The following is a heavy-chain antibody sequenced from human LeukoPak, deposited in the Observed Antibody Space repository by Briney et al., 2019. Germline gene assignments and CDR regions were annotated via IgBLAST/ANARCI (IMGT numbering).Heavy chain of an antibody. V-gene: IGHV5-51*01. CDR1: GYNFTNYW. CDR2: IYPGESDP. D-gene: IGHD3-9*01. J-gene: IGHJ4*02. Sequence: GESRKISCQGSGYNFTNYWIGWVRQTPGKGLEWMGIIYPGESDPRYSPSFQGQVTISADKSINTAYLRWGSLKAADTAMYYCARLGRYDVLTGPDYWGQGTLVTVSS. CDR3: ARLGRYDVLTGPDY.